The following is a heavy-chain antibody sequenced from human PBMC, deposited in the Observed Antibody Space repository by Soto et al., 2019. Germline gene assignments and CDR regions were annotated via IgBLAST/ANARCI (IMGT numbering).Heavy chain of an antibody. CDR3: ARQYDYIWGSYREKYFQH. CDR1: GGSFSGYY. CDR2: INHSGST. D-gene: IGHD3-16*02. V-gene: IGHV4-34*01. J-gene: IGHJ1*01. Sequence: SETLSLTCAVYGGSFSGYYWSWIRQPPGKGLEWIGEINHSGSTNYNPSLKSRVTISVDTSKNQFSLKLSSVTAADTAVYYCARQYDYIWGSYREKYFQHWGQGTLVTVSS.